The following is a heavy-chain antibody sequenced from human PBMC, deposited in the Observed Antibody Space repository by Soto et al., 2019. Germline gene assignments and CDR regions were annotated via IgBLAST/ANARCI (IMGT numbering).Heavy chain of an antibody. J-gene: IGHJ5*02. CDR1: GVSFSGYY. CDR2: LNHRGST. D-gene: IGHD2-2*01. V-gene: IGHV4-34*01. CDR3: ARDGFCTSTTCRVGNWFDP. Sequence: QVQLQQWGAGLLKPSETLSLTCVVYGVSFSGYYWSWIRQSPGKGLEWSGGLNHRGSTNYNPSLESRVTISVDTSKNQFSLKLPSVTAADTAMYDCARDGFCTSTTCRVGNWFDPWGQGTLVTVS.